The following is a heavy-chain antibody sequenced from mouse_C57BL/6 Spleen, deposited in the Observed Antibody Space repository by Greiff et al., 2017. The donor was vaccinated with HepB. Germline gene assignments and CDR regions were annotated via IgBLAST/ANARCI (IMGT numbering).Heavy chain of an antibody. CDR1: GFTFSSYA. J-gene: IGHJ4*01. CDR3: ARVITGYAMDY. CDR2: ISDGGSYT. Sequence: EVQGVESGGGLVKPGGSLKLSCAASGFTFSSYAMSWVRQTPEKRLEWVATISDGGSYTYYPDNVKGRFTISRDNAKNNLYLQMSHLKSEDTAMYYCARVITGYAMDYWGQGTSVTVSS. D-gene: IGHD1-2*01. V-gene: IGHV5-4*01.